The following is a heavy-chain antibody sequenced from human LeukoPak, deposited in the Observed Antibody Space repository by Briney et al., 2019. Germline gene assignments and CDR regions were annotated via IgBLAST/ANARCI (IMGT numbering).Heavy chain of an antibody. CDR3: AREIRGVQVWLEYFDY. Sequence: GGSLRLSCAASGFTFSSYAVSWVRQAPGKGLEWVSAISGSGGSTYYADSVKGRFTISRDNSKNTLYLQMNSLRAEDTAVYYCAREIRGVQVWLEYFDYWGQGTLVTVSS. J-gene: IGHJ4*02. D-gene: IGHD5-18*01. V-gene: IGHV3-23*01. CDR2: ISGSGGST. CDR1: GFTFSSYA.